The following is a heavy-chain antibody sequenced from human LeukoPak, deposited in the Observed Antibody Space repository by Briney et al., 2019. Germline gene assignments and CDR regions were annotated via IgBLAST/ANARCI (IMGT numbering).Heavy chain of an antibody. Sequence: GGSLRLSCAASGFTFSSYGMHWVRQAPGKGLEWVAVISYDGNNKYYADSVKGRFTISRDTSKNTLYLQMNSLRAEDTAVYYCARDSAADAFDIWGQGTMVTVSS. V-gene: IGHV3-30*03. D-gene: IGHD3-10*01. J-gene: IGHJ3*02. CDR1: GFTFSSYG. CDR3: ARDSAADAFDI. CDR2: ISYDGNNK.